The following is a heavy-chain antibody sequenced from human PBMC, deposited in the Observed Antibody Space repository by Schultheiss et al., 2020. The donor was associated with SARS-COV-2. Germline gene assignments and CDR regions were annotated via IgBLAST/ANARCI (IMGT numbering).Heavy chain of an antibody. J-gene: IGHJ4*02. CDR3: ARMYSSSSSDYFDS. CDR1: GFAFRDYQ. Sequence: ESLKISCAASGFAFRDYQMSWIRQAPGKGLEWVGSVSYSGSAFYNPSLRSRVTLSVDTSKNQFSLSLSSVTAADTAVYYCARMYSSSSSDYFDSWGQGTLVTVSS. D-gene: IGHD6-6*01. CDR2: VSYSGSA. V-gene: IGHV4-38-2*01.